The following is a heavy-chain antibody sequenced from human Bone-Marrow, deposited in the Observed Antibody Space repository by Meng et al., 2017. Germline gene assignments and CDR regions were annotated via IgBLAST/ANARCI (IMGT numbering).Heavy chain of an antibody. J-gene: IGHJ4*02. CDR2: INQSESS. CDR1: GGTFSGYY. D-gene: IGHD3/OR15-3a*01. Sequence: SETLSLTCAVYGGTFSGYYWSWTRQPPGKGLEWIGEINQSESSNYNPPLKRRVTISVDTSKNQSYLQLSSVTAADTAVYYCARGYFSWDWYAPSYFDYWGQGTLVTVSS. V-gene: IGHV4-34*01. CDR3: ARGYFSWDWYAPSYFDY.